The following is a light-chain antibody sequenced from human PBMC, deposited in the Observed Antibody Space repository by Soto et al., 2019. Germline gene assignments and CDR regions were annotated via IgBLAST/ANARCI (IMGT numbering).Light chain of an antibody. CDR2: GAS. J-gene: IGKJ3*01. Sequence: EIVMTQSPGTLSVSPGERATLSCRANQSVSSNLAWYQQKPGQAPRLLIYGASTRATGIPVRFSGSGSGTEFTLTISSLQSEDFAVYYCQQYNNWPPIVTFGPGTKVDIK. CDR1: QSVSSN. CDR3: QQYNNWPPIVT. V-gene: IGKV3-15*01.